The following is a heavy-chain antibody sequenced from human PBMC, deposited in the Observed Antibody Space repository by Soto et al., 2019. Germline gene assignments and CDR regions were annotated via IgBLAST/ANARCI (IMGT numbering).Heavy chain of an antibody. V-gene: IGHV3-30*18. CDR1: GFNFGVFG. CDR3: AKDRVIQLLPIWPDP. D-gene: IGHD2-2*01. CDR2: VSSDGNNK. J-gene: IGHJ5*02. Sequence: PGGSLRLSCAASGFNFGVFGMHWVRQAPGKGLEWVAFVSSDGNNKYYADSVKGRFTISRDNSKNTVYLQVDSLRLDDTAIYYCAKDRVIQLLPIWPDPWGQGTLVTVSS.